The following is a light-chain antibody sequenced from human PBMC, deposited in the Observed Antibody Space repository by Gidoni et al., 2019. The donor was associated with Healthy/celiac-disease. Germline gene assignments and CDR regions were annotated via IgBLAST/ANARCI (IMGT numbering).Light chain of an antibody. CDR1: QSVLYSAKDRSY. CDR3: QQYCSTPLT. V-gene: IGKV4-1*01. Sequence: DIVMTQSPYSLTVSLGERATINCKSTQSVLYSAKDRSYLAWYKQKPGQPPKLLIYWASNRESGVPDRFSGSGSGTDFTLTISSLQAEDVAVYYCQQYCSTPLTFXGXTKVEIK. J-gene: IGKJ4*01. CDR2: WAS.